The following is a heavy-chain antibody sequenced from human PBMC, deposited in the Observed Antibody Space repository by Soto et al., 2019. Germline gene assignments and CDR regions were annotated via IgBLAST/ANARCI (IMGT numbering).Heavy chain of an antibody. CDR2: IYYSGST. D-gene: IGHD4-17*01. CDR1: GGSISSGGYY. V-gene: IGHV4-31*03. Sequence: QVQLQESGPGLVKPSQTLSLTCTVSGGSISSGGYYWSWIRQHPGKGLEWIGYIYYSGSTYYNPSLKSRVTISVDTSKNQFSLKLSSVTAADTAVYYCARDDYGDYRRVNDAFDIWGQGTMVTVSS. CDR3: ARDDYGDYRRVNDAFDI. J-gene: IGHJ3*02.